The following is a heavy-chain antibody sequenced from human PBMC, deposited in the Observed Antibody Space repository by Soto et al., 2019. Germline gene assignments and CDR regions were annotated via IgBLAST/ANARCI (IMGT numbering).Heavy chain of an antibody. CDR1: GFTFSSYS. J-gene: IGHJ2*01. CDR3: ARVRPGIAVDTSPDHWYFDL. D-gene: IGHD6-19*01. Sequence: EVQLVESGGGLVQPGGSLRLSCAASGFTFSSYSMNWVRQAPGKGLEWVSYISSSSSTIYYADSVKGRFTISRDNAKNSLYLQMNSLRDEDTAVYYCARVRPGIAVDTSPDHWYFDLWGRGTLVTVSS. V-gene: IGHV3-48*02. CDR2: ISSSSSTI.